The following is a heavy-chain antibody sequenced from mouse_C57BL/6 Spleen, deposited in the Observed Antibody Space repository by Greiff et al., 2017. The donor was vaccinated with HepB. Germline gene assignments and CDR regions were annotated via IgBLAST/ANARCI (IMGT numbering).Heavy chain of an antibody. V-gene: IGHV1-59*01. J-gene: IGHJ1*03. CDR2: IDPSDSYT. D-gene: IGHD1-1*01. CDR1: GYTFTSYW. Sequence: QVQLQQSGAELVRPGTSVKLSCKASGYTFTSYWMHWVKQRPGQGLEWIGVIDPSDSYTNYNQKFKGKATLTVDTSASTAYMQLSSLTSEDSAVYYWARSLRSDWYFDVWGTGTTVTVAS. CDR3: ARSLRSDWYFDV.